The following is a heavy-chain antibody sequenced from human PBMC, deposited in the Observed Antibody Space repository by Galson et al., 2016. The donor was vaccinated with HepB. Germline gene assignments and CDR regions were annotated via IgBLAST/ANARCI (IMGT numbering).Heavy chain of an antibody. CDR2: IIPIFDTA. V-gene: IGHV1-69*01. J-gene: IGHJ4*02. D-gene: IGHD1-26*01. Sequence: SCKASGGTFSNYLISWVRQAPGQGLEWMGGIIPIFDTANYAQKFQDRVTITADESTHTAYMELSSLKSEDTAVYYCAGDHRPGVGATLLFDYWGQGTLVTVSS. CDR3: AGDHRPGVGATLLFDY. CDR1: GGTFSNYL.